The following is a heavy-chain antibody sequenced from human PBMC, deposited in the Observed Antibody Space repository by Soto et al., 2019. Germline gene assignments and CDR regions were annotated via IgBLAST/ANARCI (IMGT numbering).Heavy chain of an antibody. J-gene: IGHJ6*02. V-gene: IGHV1-69*12. CDR1: GGTFSSYA. D-gene: IGHD3-3*01. Sequence: QVQLVQSGAEVKKPGSSVKVSCKASGGTFSSYAISWVRQAPGQGLEWMGGIIPIFGTANYAQKFQGRVTITADESTSTAYMELSSLRSEDTAVYYCARGLEWLDLGYGTTYYGMDVWGQGTTVTVSS. CDR3: ARGLEWLDLGYGTTYYGMDV. CDR2: IIPIFGTA.